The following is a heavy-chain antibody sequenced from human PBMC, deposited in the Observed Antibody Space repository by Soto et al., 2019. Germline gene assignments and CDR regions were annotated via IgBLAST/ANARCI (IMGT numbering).Heavy chain of an antibody. CDR2: LYYSGST. CDR3: AIFFFQAEDGIRGLCTVSAFLLNRSSDL. D-gene: IGHD2-15*01. J-gene: IGHJ2*01. V-gene: IGHV4-30-4*01. Sequence: QPPGKGLEWIGYLYYSGSTYYKPSLNSRVSISVETSKSQFSLKLRSVTAADTAVFYCAIFFFQAEDGIRGLCTVSAFLLNRSSDL.